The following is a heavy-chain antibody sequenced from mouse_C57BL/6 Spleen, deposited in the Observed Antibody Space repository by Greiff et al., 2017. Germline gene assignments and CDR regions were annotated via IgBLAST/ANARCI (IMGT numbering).Heavy chain of an antibody. CDR2: IYPGDGDT. D-gene: IGHD1-1*02. V-gene: IGHV1-82*01. CDR1: GYAFSSSW. Sequence: LEESGPELVKPGASVKISCKASGYAFSSSWMNWVKQRPGKGLEWIGRIYPGDGDTNYNGKFKGKATLTADKSSSTAYMQLSSLTSEDSAVYFCARQELWGYWGQGTTLTVSS. J-gene: IGHJ2*01. CDR3: ARQELWGY.